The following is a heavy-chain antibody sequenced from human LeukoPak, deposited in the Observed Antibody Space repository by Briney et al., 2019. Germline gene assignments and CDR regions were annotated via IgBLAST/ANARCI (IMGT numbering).Heavy chain of an antibody. Sequence: GGSLRLSCAASGFTFNIYAMSWVRQAPGKGLEWVSAISGSGGSTYYADSVKGRFTISRDNSKNTLYLQMNSLRAEDTAVYYCAKGARITIFGVVMEYGMDVWGQGTTVTVSS. J-gene: IGHJ6*02. CDR2: ISGSGGST. CDR3: AKGARITIFGVVMEYGMDV. V-gene: IGHV3-23*01. D-gene: IGHD3-3*01. CDR1: GFTFNIYA.